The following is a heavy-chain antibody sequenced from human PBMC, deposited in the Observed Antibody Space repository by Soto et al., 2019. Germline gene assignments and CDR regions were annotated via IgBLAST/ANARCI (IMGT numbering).Heavy chain of an antibody. CDR1: GGNIRNYW. V-gene: IGHV4-4*08. CDR2: IYNSEST. Sequence: SQTQPLSYTVSGGNIRNYWWSWIRQPPGKGLEWIGRIYNSESTNYNPSLKSRVTISVDTSKNQFSLKLSSVTAADTALYSCASNFPITGTTWGQGTLVTVS. D-gene: IGHD1-20*01. CDR3: ASNFPITGTT. J-gene: IGHJ5*02.